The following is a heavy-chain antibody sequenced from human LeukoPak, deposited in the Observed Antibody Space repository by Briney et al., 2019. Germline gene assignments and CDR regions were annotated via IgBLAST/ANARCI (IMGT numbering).Heavy chain of an antibody. D-gene: IGHD2-15*01. V-gene: IGHV4-38-2*01. CDR2: IYHSGST. Sequence: SETLSLTCAVSGYSISSGYYWGWIRQPPGKGLEWIGRIYHSGSTYYNPSPKSRVTIPVDASKNQFSLKLSSVTAADTAVYYCASLYCSGGSCYDGKVYWGQGTLVTVSS. J-gene: IGHJ4*02. CDR1: GYSISSGYY. CDR3: ASLYCSGGSCYDGKVY.